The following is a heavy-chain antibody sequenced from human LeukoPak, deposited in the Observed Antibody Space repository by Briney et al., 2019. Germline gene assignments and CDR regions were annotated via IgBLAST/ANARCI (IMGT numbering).Heavy chain of an antibody. CDR1: GGSISSYY. J-gene: IGHJ4*02. CDR3: AREAAYYYDSSGYTIPYYFDY. Sequence: PSETLSLTCIVSGGSISSYYWSWIRQPPGKGLEWIGYIYYSGSTNYNPSLKSRVTISVDTSKNQFSLKLSPVTAADTAVYYCAREAAYYYDSSGYTIPYYFDYWGQGTLVTVSS. CDR2: IYYSGST. V-gene: IGHV4-59*01. D-gene: IGHD3-22*01.